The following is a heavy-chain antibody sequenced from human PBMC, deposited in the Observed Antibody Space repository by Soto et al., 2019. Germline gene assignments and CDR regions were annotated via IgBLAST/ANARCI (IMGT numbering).Heavy chain of an antibody. D-gene: IGHD3-3*01. Sequence: VESVKISCNGSGYSFTSYWISWVRQMPWKGLEWMGIIYPGDSDTRYSPSFQGQVTISADKSISTAYLQWSSLKASDTAMYYCATPQRYYDFWSGHHATDAFDIWGQGTMVTVSS. CDR3: ATPQRYYDFWSGHHATDAFDI. J-gene: IGHJ3*02. CDR2: IYPGDSDT. V-gene: IGHV5-51*01. CDR1: GYSFTSYW.